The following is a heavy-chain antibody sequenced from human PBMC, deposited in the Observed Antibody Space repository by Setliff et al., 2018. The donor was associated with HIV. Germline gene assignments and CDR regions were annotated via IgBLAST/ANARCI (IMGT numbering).Heavy chain of an antibody. CDR2: ITRDGTTK. CDR1: GFIFSSYS. J-gene: IGHJ3*02. Sequence: GGSLRLSCAASGFIFSSYSINWVRQAPGKGLEWLSSITRDGTTKNYADSVKGRFTISRDNAKNSLYLQMNSLRVEDTAVYYCARDHLFAFDIWGQGTMDTVSS. CDR3: ARDHLFAFDI. V-gene: IGHV3-48*03.